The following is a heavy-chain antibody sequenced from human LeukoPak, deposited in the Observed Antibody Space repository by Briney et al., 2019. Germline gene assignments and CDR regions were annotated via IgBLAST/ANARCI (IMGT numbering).Heavy chain of an antibody. CDR2: ISYDGSNK. J-gene: IGHJ3*02. CDR1: GFTFSSYA. V-gene: IGHV3-30-3*01. Sequence: GRSLRLSCAASGFTFSSYAMHWVRQAPGKGLEWVAVISYDGSNKYYADSVKGQFTISRDNSKNTLYLQMNSLRAEDTAVYYCARDHGGSGWPRGAFDIWGQGTMVTVSS. CDR3: ARDHGGSGWPRGAFDI. D-gene: IGHD6-19*01.